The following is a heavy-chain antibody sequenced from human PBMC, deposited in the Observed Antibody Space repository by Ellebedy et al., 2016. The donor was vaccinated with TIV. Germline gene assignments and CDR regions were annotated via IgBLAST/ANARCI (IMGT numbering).Heavy chain of an antibody. Sequence: SETLSLTXTVSGGSISSGSYYWSWIRQPAGKGLEWIGRIYTSGSTNYNPSLKSRVTMSVDTSKNQFSLKLSSVTAADTAVYYCARGITDYDFWSGYPLGYYYMDVWGKGTTVTVSS. CDR3: ARGITDYDFWSGYPLGYYYMDV. D-gene: IGHD3-3*01. CDR2: IYTSGST. CDR1: GGSISSGSYY. V-gene: IGHV4-61*02. J-gene: IGHJ6*03.